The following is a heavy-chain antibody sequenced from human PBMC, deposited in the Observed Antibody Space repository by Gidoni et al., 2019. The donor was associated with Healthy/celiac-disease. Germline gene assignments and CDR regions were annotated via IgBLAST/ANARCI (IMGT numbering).Heavy chain of an antibody. Sequence: SSYYWSWIRQPPGKGLEWIGYIYYSGSTNYNPSLKSRVTISVDTSKNQFSLKLSSVTAADTAVYYCARSFIAVDGHAFDIWGQGTMVTVSS. D-gene: IGHD6-19*01. V-gene: IGHV4-59*01. CDR2: IYYSGST. CDR3: ARSFIAVDGHAFDI. CDR1: SSYY. J-gene: IGHJ3*02.